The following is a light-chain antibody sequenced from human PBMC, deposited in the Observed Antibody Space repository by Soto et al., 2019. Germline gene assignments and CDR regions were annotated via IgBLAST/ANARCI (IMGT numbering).Light chain of an antibody. V-gene: IGLV1-44*01. CDR1: SSNIGSNT. CDR2: SDY. J-gene: IGLJ3*02. CDR3: AAWDDSLKGGV. Sequence: QPVLTQPPSASGIPGQRVTISCSGSSSNIGSNTVNWYQQLPGTAPKLLIYSDYQRPSGVPDRLSGSKSGTAASLAIRGLQSEDEADYYCAAWDDSLKGGVFGGGTKLTVL.